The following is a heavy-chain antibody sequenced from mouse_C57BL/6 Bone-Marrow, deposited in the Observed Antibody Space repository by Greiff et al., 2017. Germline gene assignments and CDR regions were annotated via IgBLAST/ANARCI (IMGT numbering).Heavy chain of an antibody. CDR1: GFTFSSYG. D-gene: IGHD2-3*01. Sequence: EVMLVESGGDLVKPGGSLKLSCAASGFTFSSYGMSWVRQTPDKRLEWVATISSGGSYTYYPDSVKGRFTISRDNAKNTLYLQMSSRKSEDTAMYYCARRFYDGYYDYFDYWGQGTTLTVSS. CDR2: ISSGGSYT. CDR3: ARRFYDGYYDYFDY. V-gene: IGHV5-6*02. J-gene: IGHJ2*01.